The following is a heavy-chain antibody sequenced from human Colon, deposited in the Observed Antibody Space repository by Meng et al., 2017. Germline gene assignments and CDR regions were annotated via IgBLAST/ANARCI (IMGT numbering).Heavy chain of an antibody. CDR1: GYTFTTYD. CDR2: MNPDSGDT. D-gene: IGHD3-22*01. CDR3: ARGGYYYDSSGFRAALDY. J-gene: IGHJ4*02. Sequence: QVQLVQSGAEMKKPGASVKVSCKASGYTFTTYDINWVRQATGQGLEWMGWMNPDSGDTGYAQKFQGRLTVTRDTSISAAYMELTSLRSEDTAVYYCARGGYYYDSSGFRAALDYWGQGALVTVSS. V-gene: IGHV1-8*01.